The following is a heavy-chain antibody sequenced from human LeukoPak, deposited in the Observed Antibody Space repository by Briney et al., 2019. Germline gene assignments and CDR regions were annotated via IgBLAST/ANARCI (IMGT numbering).Heavy chain of an antibody. V-gene: IGHV4-38-2*02. CDR1: GYSISSGYY. CDR2: IYHSGST. J-gene: IGHJ4*02. Sequence: SETLSLTCTVSGYSISSGYYWGWMRQPPGKGLEWIGSIYHSGSTYYNPSLKSRVTISVDTSKNQFSLKLSSVTAADTAVYYCARDMGGATDDYWGQGTLVTVSS. D-gene: IGHD1-26*01. CDR3: ARDMGGATDDY.